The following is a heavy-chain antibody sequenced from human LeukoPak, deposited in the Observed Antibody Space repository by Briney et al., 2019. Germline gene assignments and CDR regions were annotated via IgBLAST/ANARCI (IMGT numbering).Heavy chain of an antibody. V-gene: IGHV3-21*01. D-gene: IGHD5-12*01. CDR3: ASSVVATTRPFDY. CDR1: GFTFSSYS. CDR2: ISSSSSYI. J-gene: IGHJ4*02. Sequence: PGGSLRPSYAASGFTFSSYSMNWVRQAPGKGLEWVSSISSSSSYIYYADSVKGRFTISRDNAKNSLYLQMNSLGAEDTAVYYCASSVVATTRPFDYWGQGTLVTVSS.